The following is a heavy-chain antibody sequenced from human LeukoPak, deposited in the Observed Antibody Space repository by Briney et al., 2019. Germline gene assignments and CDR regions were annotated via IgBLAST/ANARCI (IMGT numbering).Heavy chain of an antibody. V-gene: IGHV4-30-2*01. CDR1: GGSISSGGYY. CDR3: ARNLGPMEKYYFDY. CDR2: IYHSGST. J-gene: IGHJ4*02. Sequence: PSETLSLTCTVPGGSISSGGYYWSWIRQPPGKGLEWIGYIYHSGSTYYNPSLKSRVTISVDRSKNQFSLKLSSVTAADTAVYYCARNLGPMEKYYFDYWGQGTLVTVSS. D-gene: IGHD3-10*01.